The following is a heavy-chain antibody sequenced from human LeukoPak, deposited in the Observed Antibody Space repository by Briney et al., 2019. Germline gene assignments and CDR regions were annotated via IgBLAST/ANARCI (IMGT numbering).Heavy chain of an antibody. J-gene: IGHJ6*02. CDR2: IKQDGSEK. CDR3: ARDQTNGYFDWYYYYGMDV. CDR1: GFTFSSYW. V-gene: IGHV3-7*01. D-gene: IGHD3-9*01. Sequence: GGSLRLSCAASGFTFSSYWMSWVRQAPGKRLEWVANIKQDGSEKYYVDSAKGRFTISRDNAKNSLYLQMNSLRAEDTAVYYCARDQTNGYFDWYYYYGMDVWGQGTTVTVSS.